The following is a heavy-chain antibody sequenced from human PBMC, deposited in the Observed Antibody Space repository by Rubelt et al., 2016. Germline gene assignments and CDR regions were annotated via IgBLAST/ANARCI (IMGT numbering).Heavy chain of an antibody. J-gene: IGHJ4*02. Sequence: GTANYAQKFQDRVTITADESTSTAYMELSSLRSEDTAVYYCARTLHYYDSSGYYLYYFDSWGQGTLVTVSS. CDR3: ARTLHYYDSSGYYLYYFDS. V-gene: IGHV1-69*01. D-gene: IGHD3-22*01. CDR2: GTA.